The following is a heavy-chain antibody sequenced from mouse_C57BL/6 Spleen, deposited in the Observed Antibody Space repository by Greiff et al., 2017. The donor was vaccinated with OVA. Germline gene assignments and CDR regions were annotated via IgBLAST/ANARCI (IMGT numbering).Heavy chain of an antibody. Sequence: EVKLQESGPGLVKPSQSLSLTCSVTGYSITSGYYWNWIRQFPGNKLEWMGYISYDGSNNYNPSLKNRISITRDTSKNQFFLKLNSVTTEDTATYYCAREGGKNDYDEGGYYAMDYWGQGTSVTVSS. CDR1: GYSITSGYY. V-gene: IGHV3-6*01. J-gene: IGHJ4*01. CDR3: AREGGKNDYDEGGYYAMDY. D-gene: IGHD2-4*01. CDR2: ISYDGSN.